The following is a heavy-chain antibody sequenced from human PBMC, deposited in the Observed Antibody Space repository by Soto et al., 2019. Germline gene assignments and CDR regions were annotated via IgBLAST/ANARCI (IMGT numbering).Heavy chain of an antibody. Sequence: SETLSLTCTVSGGSISSYYWSWIRQPPGKGLEWIGYIYYSGSTNYNPSLKSRVTITRDMSTSTAYMELSSLRSEDTAVYYCAAVRIHAMGGAFDIWGQGTMVTVSS. V-gene: IGHV4-59*03. CDR2: IYYSGST. D-gene: IGHD2-2*01. CDR1: GGSISSYY. CDR3: AAVRIHAMGGAFDI. J-gene: IGHJ3*02.